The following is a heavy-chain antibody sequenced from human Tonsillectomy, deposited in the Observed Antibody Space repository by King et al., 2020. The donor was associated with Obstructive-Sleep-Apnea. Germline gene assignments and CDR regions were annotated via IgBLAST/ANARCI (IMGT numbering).Heavy chain of an antibody. CDR3: ATVEVATATFYFDY. CDR1: GYTFTGYY. D-gene: IGHD4-17*01. V-gene: IGHV1-2*02. Sequence: QLVQSGAEVKKPGASVKVSCKASGYTFTGYYIHWVRQAPGHGLEWMGWINPYSGGTNYAQKFQGRVTMTRDTSISTASMELSSLRSDDTAVYYWATVEVATATFYFDYWGQGTLVTVSS. CDR2: INPYSGGT. J-gene: IGHJ4*02.